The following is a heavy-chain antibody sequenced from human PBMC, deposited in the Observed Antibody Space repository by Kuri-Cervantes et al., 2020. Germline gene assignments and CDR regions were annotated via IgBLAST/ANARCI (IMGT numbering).Heavy chain of an antibody. V-gene: IGHV3-15*01. Sequence: GESLKISCAAFGFTFSNAWMSWVRQAPGKGLEWVGRIKSKTDGGTTDYAAPVKGRFTISRDDSKNTLYLQMNSLKTEDTAVYYCTTDAPTSAFDYWGQGTLVTVSS. CDR3: TTDAPTSAFDY. CDR2: IKSKTDGGTT. CDR1: GFTFSNAW. D-gene: IGHD2/OR15-2a*01. J-gene: IGHJ4*02.